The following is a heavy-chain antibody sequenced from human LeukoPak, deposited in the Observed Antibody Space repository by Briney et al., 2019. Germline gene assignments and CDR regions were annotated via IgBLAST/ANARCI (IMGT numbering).Heavy chain of an antibody. CDR2: IYYTGTT. V-gene: IGHV4-59*01. D-gene: IGHD2-15*01. Sequence: PSETLSLTCTVSGGSLTSYYWSWIRQPPGKGLEWIGCIYYTGTTNYNPSLKSRVTISVDTSKNQFSLKLNSVTAADTAVYYCARGGDCSGGSCYSGDAFDIWGQGTMVTVSS. CDR1: GGSLTSYY. J-gene: IGHJ3*02. CDR3: ARGGDCSGGSCYSGDAFDI.